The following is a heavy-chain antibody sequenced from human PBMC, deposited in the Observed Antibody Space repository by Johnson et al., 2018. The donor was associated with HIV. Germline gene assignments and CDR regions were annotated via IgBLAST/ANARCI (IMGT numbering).Heavy chain of an antibody. CDR3: ATGNYYGSGSYAGYSAPFDI. CDR1: GFTFSDYY. J-gene: IGHJ3*02. CDR2: ISNSGTTI. V-gene: IGHV3-11*04. Sequence: QVQLVESGGGLVQPGGSLRLSCAASGFTFSDYYMSWIRQAPGKGLEWVSYISNSGTTIYYADYVKGRFTISRDDSKNTLYLQMNNLRAGDTAVYYCATGNYYGSGSYAGYSAPFDIWGQGTMVTVSS. D-gene: IGHD3-10*01.